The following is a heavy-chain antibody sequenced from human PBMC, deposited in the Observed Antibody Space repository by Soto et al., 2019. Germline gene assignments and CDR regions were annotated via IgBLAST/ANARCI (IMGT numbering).Heavy chain of an antibody. Sequence: SVKVSCKASGVAFTSSAVQWVRQARGKRLEWIGWIVFGSGNTNYAQKFQERVTITRDMSTSTAYMELSSLRSEDTAVYYCAADPLLTGYCSGGSCYQTWGQGTLVTVPQ. CDR3: AADPLLTGYCSGGSCYQT. D-gene: IGHD2-15*01. J-gene: IGHJ5*02. CDR1: GVAFTSSA. V-gene: IGHV1-58*01. CDR2: IVFGSGNT.